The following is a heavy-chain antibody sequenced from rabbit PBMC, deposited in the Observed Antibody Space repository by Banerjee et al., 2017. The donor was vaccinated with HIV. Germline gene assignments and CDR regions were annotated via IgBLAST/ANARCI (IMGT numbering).Heavy chain of an antibody. CDR1: GFSFSGNYY. D-gene: IGHD6-1*01. CDR3: ARCGTDSYFDFLDL. CDR2: IYAGSSGST. Sequence: QSLEESGGDLVKPGASLTLTCTASGFSFSGNYYMCWVRQAPGKGLEWIACIYAGSSGSTYYASWAKGRFTISKTSSTTVTLQMTSLTAADTATYFCARCGTDSYFDFLDLWGPGTLVTVS. J-gene: IGHJ5*01. V-gene: IGHV1S40*01.